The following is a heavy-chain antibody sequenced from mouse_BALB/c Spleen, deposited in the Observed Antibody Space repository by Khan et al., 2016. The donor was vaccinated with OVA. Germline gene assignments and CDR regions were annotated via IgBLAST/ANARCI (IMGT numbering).Heavy chain of an antibody. Sequence: LKESGPGLVAPSQSLSITCTVSGFSLTSHGVHWVRQPPGKGLEWLGVIWAGGSTNYNSALMSRLSISKDSSKSQVFLKMNSLQTDDTAMYYCARNNEPNYSDYWGQGTTLTVSS. J-gene: IGHJ2*01. CDR1: GFSLTSHG. D-gene: IGHD1-3*01. V-gene: IGHV2-9*02. CDR2: IWAGGST. CDR3: ARNNEPNYSDY.